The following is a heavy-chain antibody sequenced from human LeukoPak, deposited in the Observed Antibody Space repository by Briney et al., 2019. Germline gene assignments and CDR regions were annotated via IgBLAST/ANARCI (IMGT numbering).Heavy chain of an antibody. CDR2: IKQDRSEK. Sequence: GGSLRLSCAASGFAFTNYWMSWVRQAPGKGLELVANIKQDRSEKYYVDSVKGRFTISRDNAKNSLYLQMNSLRAEDTAVYYCARLREIPVFGVVTKSTSYFDYWGQGTLVTVSS. J-gene: IGHJ4*02. CDR3: ARLREIPVFGVVTKSTSYFDY. V-gene: IGHV3-7*01. D-gene: IGHD3-3*01. CDR1: GFAFTNYW.